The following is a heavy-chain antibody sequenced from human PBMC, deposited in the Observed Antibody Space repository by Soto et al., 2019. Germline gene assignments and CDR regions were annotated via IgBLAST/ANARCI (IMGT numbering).Heavy chain of an antibody. CDR3: ATLPNGDSSGHYRDY. Sequence: QVQLQESGPGLVKPSQTLSLTCTVSGGSISSSDYYWSWIRQPPGKGLEWLGYIYYGGNTNYNPSLKSRVTISVDTSKNKFSLKLSSVTAADTAVYYCATLPNGDSSGHYRDYWGQGALVTVSS. D-gene: IGHD3-22*01. CDR2: IYYGGNT. J-gene: IGHJ4*02. CDR1: GGSISSSDYY. V-gene: IGHV4-30-4*01.